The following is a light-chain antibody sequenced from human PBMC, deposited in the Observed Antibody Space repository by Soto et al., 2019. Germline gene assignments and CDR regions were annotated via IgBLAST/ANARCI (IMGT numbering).Light chain of an antibody. CDR3: MQAVQSPWS. CDR2: LGS. Sequence: DIVMTQSPLSLPVTPGEPASISCRSSQSLLHSNGYKYLDWYLQKPGQSPQLLIYLGSNRASGVPNRFSGSGSGTEFTLKISRVEAEEVGVYCCMQAVQSPWSFGQGTKVEIK. J-gene: IGKJ1*01. CDR1: QSLLHSNGYKY. V-gene: IGKV2-28*01.